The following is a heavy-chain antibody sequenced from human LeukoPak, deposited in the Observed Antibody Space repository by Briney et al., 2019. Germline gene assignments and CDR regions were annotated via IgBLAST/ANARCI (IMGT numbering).Heavy chain of an antibody. V-gene: IGHV3-74*01. CDR2: INSDGRRT. J-gene: IGHJ5*02. CDR1: GFTFSSYW. CDR3: ARGSTTWDNWFDP. D-gene: IGHD1-14*01. Sequence: GGSLRLSCAASGFTFSSYWMHWVRQAPGKGLVWVSRINSDGRRTNYADSVQGRFTISRENAKNTLFLQMNSLRVEDTAVYYCARGSTTWDNWFDPWGQGTLVTVSS.